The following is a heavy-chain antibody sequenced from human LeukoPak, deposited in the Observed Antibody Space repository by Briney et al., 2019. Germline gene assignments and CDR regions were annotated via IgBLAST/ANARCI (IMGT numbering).Heavy chain of an antibody. CDR1: GFTVSSNY. V-gene: IGHV3-66*01. Sequence: GGSLRLSCAASGFTVSSNYMSWVRQVPGKGLEWVSVIYSGGSTYYADSVKGRFTISRDNSKNTLYLQMNSLRAEDTAVYYCARGRDGYKSPLGYWGQGTLVTVSS. CDR2: IYSGGST. D-gene: IGHD5-24*01. CDR3: ARGRDGYKSPLGY. J-gene: IGHJ4*02.